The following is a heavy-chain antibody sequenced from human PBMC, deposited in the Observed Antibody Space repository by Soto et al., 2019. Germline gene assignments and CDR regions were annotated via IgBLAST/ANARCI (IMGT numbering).Heavy chain of an antibody. CDR1: GYSISSDYY. Sequence: KASETLSLTCAVSGYSISSDYYWGWIRQPPGKGLEWIGNIFDSGSTYYNPSLESRVTVSVDTSKNQFSLNLSSVTAADTAVYYCATGRSGLYYFDFWGQGTLVTVSS. J-gene: IGHJ4*02. V-gene: IGHV4-38-2*01. CDR3: ATGRSGLYYFDF. CDR2: IFDSGST. D-gene: IGHD1-26*01.